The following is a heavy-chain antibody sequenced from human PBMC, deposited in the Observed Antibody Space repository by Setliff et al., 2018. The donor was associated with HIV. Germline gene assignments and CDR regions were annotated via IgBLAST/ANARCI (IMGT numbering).Heavy chain of an antibody. V-gene: IGHV1-69*13. CDR1: GGTFNSFA. CDR2: IIPIFGEA. Sequence: SVKVSCKASGGTFNSFAINWVRQAPGQGLEWIGKIIPIFGEANYAQKFQGRVTITADESASTAYMELSSLRSEDAAVYYCTRHRVVPAALNWFDPWGQGTLVTVSS. CDR3: TRHRVVPAALNWFDP. J-gene: IGHJ5*02. D-gene: IGHD2-2*01.